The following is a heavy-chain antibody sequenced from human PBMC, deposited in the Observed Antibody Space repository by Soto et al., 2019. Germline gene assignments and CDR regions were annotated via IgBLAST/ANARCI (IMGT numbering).Heavy chain of an antibody. CDR3: AITPYSTYYDFWSGYFPNAFDI. CDR2: INTNTGNP. J-gene: IGHJ3*02. Sequence: QVQLVQSGSELKKPGASVKVSCKASGYTFTSYAMNWVRQAPGQGLEWMGWINTNTGNPTYAQGFTGRVVFSLDTSVSTAYLQICSLKAEDTAVYYCAITPYSTYYDFWSGYFPNAFDIWGQGTMVTVSS. V-gene: IGHV7-4-1*01. D-gene: IGHD3-3*01. CDR1: GYTFTSYA.